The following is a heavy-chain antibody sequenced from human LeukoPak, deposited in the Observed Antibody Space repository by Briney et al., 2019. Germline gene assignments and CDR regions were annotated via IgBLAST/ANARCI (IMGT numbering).Heavy chain of an antibody. V-gene: IGHV3-7*01. CDR3: ARDSPDCSSTSCYRGYYYYGMDV. Sequence: GGSLRLSCAASGFTFSSYWMSWVRQAPGKGLEWVANIKQDGSEKYYVDPVKGRFTISRDNAKNSLYLQMNSLRAEDTAVYYCARDSPDCSSTSCYRGYYYYGMDVWGQGTTVTVSS. CDR2: IKQDGSEK. D-gene: IGHD2-2*01. J-gene: IGHJ6*02. CDR1: GFTFSSYW.